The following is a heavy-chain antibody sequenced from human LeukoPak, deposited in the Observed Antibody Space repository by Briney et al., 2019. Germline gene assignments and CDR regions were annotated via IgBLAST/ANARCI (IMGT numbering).Heavy chain of an antibody. Sequence: SETLSLTCTVSGGSISSYYWSWIRQPPGKGLEWIGYIYYSGSTNYNPSLKSRVTISIDTSKNQFSLKVNSMTAADTAVYYRARLGYSSSWYNFDYWGQGTLVTVSS. CDR2: IYYSGST. J-gene: IGHJ4*02. D-gene: IGHD6-13*01. CDR3: ARLGYSSSWYNFDY. CDR1: GGSISSYY. V-gene: IGHV4-59*08.